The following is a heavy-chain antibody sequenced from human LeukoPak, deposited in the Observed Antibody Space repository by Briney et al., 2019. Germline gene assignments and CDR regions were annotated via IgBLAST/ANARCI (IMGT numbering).Heavy chain of an antibody. D-gene: IGHD6-25*01. CDR2: VSWNIGTI. Sequence: PGGSLRLSCVASGFRFDDSAMHWVRQAPGRGLEWVSGVSWNIGTIGYADSVRGRFTISRANAKSSLYLQMNSLRAEDTALYYCAKGPGMAATNRSVIDSGGRGTQVTVSS. J-gene: IGHJ4*02. CDR1: GFRFDDSA. V-gene: IGHV3-9*01. CDR3: AKGPGMAATNRSVIDS.